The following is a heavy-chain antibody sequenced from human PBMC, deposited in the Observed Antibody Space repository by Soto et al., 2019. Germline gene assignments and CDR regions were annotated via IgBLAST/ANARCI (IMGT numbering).Heavy chain of an antibody. V-gene: IGHV3-15*01. Sequence: GGSLRLSCAASGFTFSNAWMSWVRQAPGKGLEWVGRIKSKTDGGTTDYAAPVKGRFTISRDDSKNTLYLQMNSLKTEDTAVYYCTTGRGYGDYALFDYWGQGTLVTVSS. CDR2: IKSKTDGGTT. CDR1: GFTFSNAW. D-gene: IGHD4-17*01. J-gene: IGHJ4*02. CDR3: TTGRGYGDYALFDY.